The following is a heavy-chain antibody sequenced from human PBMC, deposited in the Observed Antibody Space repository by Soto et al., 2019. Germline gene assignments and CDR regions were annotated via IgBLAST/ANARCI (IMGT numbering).Heavy chain of an antibody. CDR2: IYHIGST. CDR1: GGSISSGGYS. J-gene: IGHJ5*02. CDR3: ARDQLEGNWFDP. D-gene: IGHD1-1*01. V-gene: IGHV4-30-2*01. Sequence: SETLSLTCAVSGGSISSGGYSWNWIRQPPGKVLEWIGYIYHIGSTLYNPSLKSRVTISVDKSKNQFSLKLTSVTAADTAVYYCARDQLEGNWFDPWGQGTLVTVSS.